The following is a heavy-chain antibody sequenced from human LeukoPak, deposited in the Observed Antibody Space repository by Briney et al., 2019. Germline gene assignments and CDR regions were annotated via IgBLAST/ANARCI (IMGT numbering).Heavy chain of an antibody. CDR3: ARDPYKHNGYANYGAFDI. D-gene: IGHD4/OR15-4a*01. CDR1: GFTFSTYW. V-gene: IGHV3-7*01. CDR2: IQEDGSEK. Sequence: GGSLRLSCAAYGFTFSTYWMTWVRQAPGKGLEWVANIQEDGSEKHYVDSVKGRFTISRDNAENSLYLQMNSLRVEDTAVYFCARDPYKHNGYANYGAFDIWGQGTMVTVSS. J-gene: IGHJ3*02.